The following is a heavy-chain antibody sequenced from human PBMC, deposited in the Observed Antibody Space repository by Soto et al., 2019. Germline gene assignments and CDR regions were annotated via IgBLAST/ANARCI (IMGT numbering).Heavy chain of an antibody. D-gene: IGHD6-19*01. CDR2: ISAYNGNT. Sequence: QVQLVQSGAEVKKPGASVKVSCKASGYTFTSYGISWVRQAPGQGLEWMGWISAYNGNTNYAQKLQGRVTMTTDTSTSTAYMELRSLRSDDTAVYYCARDRSGWNYYYYYGMDVWGQGTTVTVSS. V-gene: IGHV1-18*04. J-gene: IGHJ6*02. CDR3: ARDRSGWNYYYYYGMDV. CDR1: GYTFTSYG.